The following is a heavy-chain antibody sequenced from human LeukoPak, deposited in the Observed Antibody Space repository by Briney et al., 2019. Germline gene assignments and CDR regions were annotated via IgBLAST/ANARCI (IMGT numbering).Heavy chain of an antibody. CDR2: IRSKGYGGTK. CDR1: GFTFGEYA. V-gene: IGHV3-49*03. Sequence: GGSLGLSCTASGFTFGEYAMNWFRQAPGKGLEGVGFIRSKGYGGTKEYAASVKGRFTISRDDSKIIAYLQMNSLKTEDTAVYYCTRHSGSYYEFDYWGQGTLVTVSS. J-gene: IGHJ4*02. CDR3: TRHSGSYYEFDY. D-gene: IGHD1-26*01.